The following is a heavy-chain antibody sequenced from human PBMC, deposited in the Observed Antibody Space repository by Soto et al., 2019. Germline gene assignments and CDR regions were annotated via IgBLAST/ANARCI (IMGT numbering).Heavy chain of an antibody. Sequence: GASVKVSCKASGGTFSSYAISWVRQAPGQGLEWMGGIIPIFGTANYAQKFQGRVTITADESTSTAYMELSSLRSEDTAVYYCASPTVAGTGIFDYWGQGTLVTSPQ. D-gene: IGHD6-19*01. J-gene: IGHJ4*02. CDR3: ASPTVAGTGIFDY. CDR1: GGTFSSYA. V-gene: IGHV1-69*13. CDR2: IIPIFGTA.